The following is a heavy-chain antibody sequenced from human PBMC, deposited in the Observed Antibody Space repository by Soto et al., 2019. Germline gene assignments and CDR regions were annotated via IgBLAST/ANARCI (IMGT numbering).Heavy chain of an antibody. Sequence: GGSLRLSCAASGFTFSSYWMSWVRQAPGKGLEWVANIKQDGSEKYYVDSVKGRFTISRDNAKNSLYLQMNSLRAEDTAVYYCASTVAGRSSFYFDYWGQGTLVTVSS. CDR2: IKQDGSEK. V-gene: IGHV3-7*01. CDR3: ASTVAGRSSFYFDY. D-gene: IGHD6-19*01. J-gene: IGHJ4*02. CDR1: GFTFSSYW.